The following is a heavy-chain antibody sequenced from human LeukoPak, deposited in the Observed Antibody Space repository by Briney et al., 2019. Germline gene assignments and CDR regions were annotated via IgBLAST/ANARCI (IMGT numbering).Heavy chain of an antibody. CDR2: IYYSGST. V-gene: IGHV4-39*01. CDR3: ARRISSSWSDDYYYYYGMDV. D-gene: IGHD6-13*01. CDR1: GGSISSSSYY. J-gene: IGHJ6*02. Sequence: PSETLSLTCTVSGGSISSSSYYWGWIRQPPGKGLEWIGSIYYSGSTYYNPSLKSRVTISVDTSKNQFSLKLSSVTAADTAVYYCARRISSSWSDDYYYYYGMDVWGQGTTVTVSS.